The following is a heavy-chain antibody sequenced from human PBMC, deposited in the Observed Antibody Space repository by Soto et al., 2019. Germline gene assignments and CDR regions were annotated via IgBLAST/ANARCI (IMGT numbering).Heavy chain of an antibody. J-gene: IGHJ4*02. CDR2: IKGKTEGGTI. V-gene: IGHV3-15*01. CDR3: AKAYYYDSSGYFTDY. Sequence: GGSLRLSCAASGFTFSYAWMSWVRQAPGAGLEWVGLIKGKTEGGTIDYAAPVKARFTISRDASKNTLYLQMNSLKTEDTAVYYCAKAYYYDSSGYFTDYWGQGTLVTVSS. CDR1: GFTFSYAW. D-gene: IGHD3-22*01.